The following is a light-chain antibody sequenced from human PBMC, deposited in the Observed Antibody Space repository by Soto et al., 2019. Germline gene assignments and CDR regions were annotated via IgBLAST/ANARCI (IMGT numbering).Light chain of an antibody. J-gene: IGKJ5*01. CDR1: QTISTY. CDR2: SAS. Sequence: DIQMTQSPSSLSASVGDRVTITCRASQTISTYLNWYQQKPGKAPKVLIYSASNLQSGVPSRFSGRGYGTDFTLTISSLQPEDFATYYCQQTYTTVITFGQGTRLEI. V-gene: IGKV1-39*01. CDR3: QQTYTTVIT.